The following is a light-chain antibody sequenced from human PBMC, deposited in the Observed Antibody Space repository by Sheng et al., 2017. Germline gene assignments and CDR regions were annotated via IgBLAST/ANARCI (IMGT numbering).Light chain of an antibody. CDR1: SSDVGAYNY. CDR3: SSYTSSTPVI. Sequence: QSALTQPASVSVSPGQSITISCTGTSSDVGAYNYVSWYQQHPGKAPKLMIFEVSNRPSGVSNRFSGSKHGNTASLTISGLQAEDEADYYCSSYTSSTPVIFGGGTKLTVL. J-gene: IGLJ2*01. V-gene: IGLV2-14*01. CDR2: EVS.